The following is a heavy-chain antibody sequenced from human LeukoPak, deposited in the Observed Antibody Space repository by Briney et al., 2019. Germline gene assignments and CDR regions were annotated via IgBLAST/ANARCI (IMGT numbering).Heavy chain of an antibody. CDR2: INTNTGNP. CDR1: GYTFTSYA. D-gene: IGHD3-10*01. Sequence: RASVKVSCKASGYTFTSYAMNWVRQAPGQGLEWMGWINTNTGNPTYAQGFTGRFVFSLDTSVSTAYLQISSLKAEDTAVYYCARDRQGRGVTHPDYWGQGTLVTVSS. CDR3: ARDRQGRGVTHPDY. J-gene: IGHJ4*02. V-gene: IGHV7-4-1*02.